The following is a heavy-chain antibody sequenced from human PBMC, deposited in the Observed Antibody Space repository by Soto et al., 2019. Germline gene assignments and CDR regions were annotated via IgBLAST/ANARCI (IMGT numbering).Heavy chain of an antibody. CDR3: ARGGANTAMAHDY. CDR1: GFTFSRYW. D-gene: IGHD1-26*01. CDR2: ISYDESTT. J-gene: IGHJ4*02. V-gene: IGHV3-74*01. Sequence: GSLRLSCAASGFTFSRYWMHWVRQAPGKGLVWVSRISYDESTTDYADSVKGRFTISRDSAKNTLYLQMNSLRAEDTAVYFCARGGANTAMAHDYWGQGTLVTVSS.